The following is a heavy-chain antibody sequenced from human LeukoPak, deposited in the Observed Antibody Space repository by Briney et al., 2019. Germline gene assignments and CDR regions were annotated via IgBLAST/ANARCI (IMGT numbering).Heavy chain of an antibody. CDR2: VSYDGSNK. Sequence: GRSLRLSCAASGFPFSSYGMHWVRQAPGKGLEWVAVVSYDGSNKYYADSVKGRFTISRDNSKNTLYLQMNSLRAEDTAVYYCAKDLSLWSEPPQPGIHYYYGMDVWGQGTTVIVSS. J-gene: IGHJ6*02. V-gene: IGHV3-30*18. CDR1: GFPFSSYG. D-gene: IGHD1-14*01. CDR3: AKDLSLWSEPPQPGIHYYYGMDV.